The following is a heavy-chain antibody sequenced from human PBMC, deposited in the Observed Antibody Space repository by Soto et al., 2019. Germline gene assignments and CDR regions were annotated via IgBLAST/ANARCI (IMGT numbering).Heavy chain of an antibody. D-gene: IGHD3-9*01. CDR3: ARDLDSYDILTGYSDY. Sequence: GASVKVSCKASGYTFTSYGISWVRQAPGQGLEWMGWISAYNGNTNYAQKLQGRVTMTTDTSTSTAYMELRSLRSDDTAVYYCARDLDSYDILTGYSDYWGQGTLVTVSS. CDR2: ISAYNGNT. V-gene: IGHV1-18*01. CDR1: GYTFTSYG. J-gene: IGHJ4*02.